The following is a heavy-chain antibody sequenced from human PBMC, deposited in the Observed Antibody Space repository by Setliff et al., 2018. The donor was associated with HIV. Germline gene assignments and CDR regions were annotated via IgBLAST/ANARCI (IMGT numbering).Heavy chain of an antibody. CDR2: IYTSGST. V-gene: IGHV4-4*07. Sequence: PSETLSLTCTVSGGSISSYYWSWIRQPAGKGLEWIGRIYTSGSTNYNPSLKSRVAMSIDTSKNQISLKLRSVTAADTAVYYCARRDSSGYYTWFDPWGQGTPVTVSS. CDR3: ARRDSSGYYTWFDP. D-gene: IGHD3-22*01. J-gene: IGHJ5*02. CDR1: GGSISSYY.